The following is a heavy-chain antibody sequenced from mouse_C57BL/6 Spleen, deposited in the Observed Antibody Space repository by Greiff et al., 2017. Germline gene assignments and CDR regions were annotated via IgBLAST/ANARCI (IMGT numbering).Heavy chain of an antibody. D-gene: IGHD3-2*02. CDR2: IHPNSGST. J-gene: IGHJ4*01. V-gene: IGHV1-64*01. CDR1: GYTFTSYW. Sequence: QVQLQQPGAELVKPGASVKLSCKASGYTFTSYWMHWVKQRPGQGLEWIGMIHPNSGSTNYNEKFKSKATLTVDKSSSTAYMQLSSLTSEYSAVDYCARSAQATRGYAMDDWGQGTSVTVAS. CDR3: ARSAQATRGYAMDD.